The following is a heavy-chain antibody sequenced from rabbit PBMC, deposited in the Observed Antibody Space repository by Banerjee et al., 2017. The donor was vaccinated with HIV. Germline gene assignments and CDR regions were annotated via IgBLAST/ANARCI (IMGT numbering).Heavy chain of an antibody. CDR1: GFSFSSSYW. D-gene: IGHD4-1*01. Sequence: QEQLEESGGDLVKPEGSLTLTCTASGFSFSSSYWIWWVRQAPGKGLEYIGCIDVGSSGNTVYASWAKGRFTISKASWTTVTLQMTSLTAADTASYFCARDLAGVIGWNFNLWGQGTLVTVS. J-gene: IGHJ4*01. CDR2: IDVGSSGNT. CDR3: ARDLAGVIGWNFNL. V-gene: IGHV1S45*01.